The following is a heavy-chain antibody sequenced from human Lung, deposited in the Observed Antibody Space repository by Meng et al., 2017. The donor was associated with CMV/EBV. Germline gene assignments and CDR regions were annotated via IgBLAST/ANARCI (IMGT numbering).Heavy chain of an antibody. J-gene: IGHJ4*02. Sequence: VTLQQSGPGLVKPSQTLSLTCAISGDIVSSNSAAWHWIRQSPSRGLEWLGRTYYRSKWYHEYAVSVKSRITISPDTPKNQLSLQLNSMTPEDTAVYYCARGINGGCGDWGQGTLVTVSS. D-gene: IGHD4-23*01. CDR3: ARGINGGCGD. V-gene: IGHV6-1*01. CDR1: GDIVSSNSAA. CDR2: TYYRSKWYH.